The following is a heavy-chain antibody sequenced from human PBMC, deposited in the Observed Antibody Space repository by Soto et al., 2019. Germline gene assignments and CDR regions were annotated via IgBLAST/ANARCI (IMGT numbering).Heavy chain of an antibody. CDR2: IYHSGST. D-gene: IGHD3-9*01. Sequence: PSETLSLTCAVSGGSISSSNWWSWVRQPPGKGLEWIGEIYHSGSTNYNPSLKSRVTISVDKSKNQFSLKLSSVTAADTAVYYCARVGGHLRYFDWATPGGWFDPWGQGTLVTVSS. V-gene: IGHV4-4*02. J-gene: IGHJ5*02. CDR1: GGSISSSNW. CDR3: ARVGGHLRYFDWATPGGWFDP.